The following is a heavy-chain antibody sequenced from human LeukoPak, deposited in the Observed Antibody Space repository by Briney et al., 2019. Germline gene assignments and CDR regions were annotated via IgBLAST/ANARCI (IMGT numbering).Heavy chain of an antibody. V-gene: IGHV3-21*01. J-gene: IGHJ4*02. Sequence: GGSLRLSCAASGFTFRSHSMNWVRQAPGKGLEWVSSISSSSSYIYYADSVKGRFTISRDNAKNSLYLQMNSLRAEDTAVYYCARDYYDSSGLSPFFSDYWGQGTLVAVSS. CDR3: ARDYYDSSGLSPFFSDY. D-gene: IGHD3-22*01. CDR1: GFTFRSHS. CDR2: ISSSSSYI.